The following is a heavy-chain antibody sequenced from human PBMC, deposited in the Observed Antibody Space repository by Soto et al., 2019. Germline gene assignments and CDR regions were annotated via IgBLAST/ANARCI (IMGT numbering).Heavy chain of an antibody. V-gene: IGHV3-7*02. J-gene: IGHJ4*02. D-gene: IGHD3-10*01. CDR1: GFTFSSYW. CDR2: IKQAGSEK. CDR3: ASYGVIGLY. Sequence: EVQLVESGGGLVQPGGSLRLSCAASGFTFSSYWMSWVRQAPGKGLEWVANIKQAGSEKYYEDSVKGLFTISRDNAKNSLSLQMNSLRAEDTAVYYCASYGVIGLYWGQGTLVTVSS.